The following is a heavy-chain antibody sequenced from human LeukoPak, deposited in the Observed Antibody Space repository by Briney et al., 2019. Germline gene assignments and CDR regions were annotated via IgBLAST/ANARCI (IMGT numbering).Heavy chain of an antibody. CDR2: ISAYNGNT. J-gene: IGHJ5*02. D-gene: IGHD6-6*01. Sequence: ASVKVSCKASGYTFTSYGISWVRQAPGQGLEWMGWISAYNGNTNYAQKLQGRVTMTTDTSTSTAYMELSSLRSEDTAVYYCATGSSSPPLCWFDPWGQGTLVTVSS. CDR3: ATGSSSPPLCWFDP. CDR1: GYTFTSYG. V-gene: IGHV1-18*01.